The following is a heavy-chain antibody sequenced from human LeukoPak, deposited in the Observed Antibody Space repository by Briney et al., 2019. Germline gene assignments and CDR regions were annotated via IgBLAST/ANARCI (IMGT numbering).Heavy chain of an antibody. CDR2: MNPNSGNT. Sequence: ASVKVSCKASGYTFTGYYMHWVRQAPGQGLEWMGWMNPNSGNTGYAQKFQGRVTMTRNTSISTAYMELSSLRSEDTAVYYCARLSYSSSPGEVGYWGQGTLVTVPS. J-gene: IGHJ4*02. CDR3: ARLSYSSSPGEVGY. V-gene: IGHV1-8*02. D-gene: IGHD6-13*01. CDR1: GYTFTGYY.